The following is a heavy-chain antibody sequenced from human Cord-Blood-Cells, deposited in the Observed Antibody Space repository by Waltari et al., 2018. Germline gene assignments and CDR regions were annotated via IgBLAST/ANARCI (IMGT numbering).Heavy chain of an antibody. CDR2: ISYDGRYK. V-gene: IGHV3-30*18. CDR3: AKYLGYSGYFDY. D-gene: IGHD1-26*01. CDR1: GFPFSSHG. Sequence: QVKLVESGGGVVKPGRSMGRSCEASGFPFSSHGIHWVRQAPGRVLEWVAFISYDGRYKYYAESVMCRITISRDDAENTLYLQMNSLRAEDTAVYYCAKYLGYSGYFDYWGQGTLVTVSS. J-gene: IGHJ4*02.